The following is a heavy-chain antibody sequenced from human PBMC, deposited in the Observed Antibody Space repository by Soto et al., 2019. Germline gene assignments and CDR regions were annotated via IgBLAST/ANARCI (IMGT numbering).Heavy chain of an antibody. J-gene: IGHJ4*02. V-gene: IGHV4-61*01. D-gene: IGHD2-15*01. CDR3: ARDRGPSC. CDR1: GGSVTSGNYY. Sequence: SETLSLTCSVSGGSVTSGNYYWRCIRQPPGKGLEWSGYIYNRGGSTNYNPSLMSRVTISVDTSKNQFSLTLRSVTAADTAVYYCARDRGPSCWGPGTLVTVSS. CDR2: IYNRGGST.